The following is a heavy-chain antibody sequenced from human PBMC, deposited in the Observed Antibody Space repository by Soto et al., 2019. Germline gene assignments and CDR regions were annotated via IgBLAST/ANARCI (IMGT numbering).Heavy chain of an antibody. CDR2: ISGSDGST. CDR1: GFTFRSYA. J-gene: IGHJ4*02. Sequence: EVQLLESGGGLVQPGGSLRLSCAASGFTFRSYAMNWVRQAPGKGLEWVSVISGSDGSTYYADSVKGRFTFSRDNSKNTLNLQMNSLRAEDTAVYYCARRSSSWYFDYWGQGTLVTVSS. V-gene: IGHV3-23*01. CDR3: ARRSSSWYFDY. D-gene: IGHD6-13*01.